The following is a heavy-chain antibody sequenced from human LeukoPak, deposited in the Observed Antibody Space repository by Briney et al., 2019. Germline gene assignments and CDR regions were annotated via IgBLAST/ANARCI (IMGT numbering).Heavy chain of an antibody. Sequence: PSETLSLTCTVSGGSISSYYWSWIRQPPGKGLEWIGYIYYSGSTNYNPSLKSRVTISVDASKNQFSLKLSSVTAADTAVYYCARVVRGGYYDSSGYYYFDYWGQGTLVTVSS. V-gene: IGHV4-59*01. CDR3: ARVVRGGYYDSSGYYYFDY. CDR2: IYYSGST. CDR1: GGSISSYY. D-gene: IGHD3-22*01. J-gene: IGHJ4*02.